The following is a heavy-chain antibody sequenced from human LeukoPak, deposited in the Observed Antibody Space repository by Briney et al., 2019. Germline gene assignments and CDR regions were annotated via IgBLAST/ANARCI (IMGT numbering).Heavy chain of an antibody. D-gene: IGHD6-6*01. Sequence: PSETLSLTCAVYGGSFSGYYWSWIRQPPGKGPEWIGEINHSGSTNYNPSLKSRVTISVDTSKNQFSLKLSSVTAADTAVYYCARLAYSSSPWFDYWGQGTLVTVSS. CDR2: INHSGST. J-gene: IGHJ4*02. V-gene: IGHV4-34*01. CDR3: ARLAYSSSPWFDY. CDR1: GGSFSGYY.